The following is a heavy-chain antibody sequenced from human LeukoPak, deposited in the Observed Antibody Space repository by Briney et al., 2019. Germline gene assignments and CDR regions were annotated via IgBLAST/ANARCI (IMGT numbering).Heavy chain of an antibody. J-gene: IGHJ4*02. CDR3: ASFERSSSGRIGGY. CDR2: INHSGST. V-gene: IGHV4-34*01. CDR1: GGSFSGYY. D-gene: IGHD6-19*01. Sequence: SETLSLTCAVYGGSFSGYYWSWIRQPPGKGLEWIGEINHSGSTNYNPSLKSRVTISVDTSKNQFSLKPSSVTAADTAVYYCASFERSSSGRIGGYWGQGTLVTVSS.